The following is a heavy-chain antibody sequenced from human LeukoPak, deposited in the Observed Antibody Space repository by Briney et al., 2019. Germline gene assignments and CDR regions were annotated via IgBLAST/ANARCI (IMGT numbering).Heavy chain of an antibody. CDR1: GYTFTSYD. CDR3: ARGSYYDSSGSYYFDY. Sequence: ASVKVSCKASGYTFTSYDINWVRQATGQGLEWMGWMNPNSGNTGYAQKFQGRVTITRNTSISTAYMELSSLRSEDTAVYYCARGSYYDSSGSYYFDYWGQGTLVTVSS. CDR2: MNPNSGNT. J-gene: IGHJ4*02. V-gene: IGHV1-8*03. D-gene: IGHD3-22*01.